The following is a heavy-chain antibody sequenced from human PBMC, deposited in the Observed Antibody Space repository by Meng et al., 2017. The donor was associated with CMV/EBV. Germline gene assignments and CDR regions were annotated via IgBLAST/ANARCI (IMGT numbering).Heavy chain of an antibody. J-gene: IGHJ4*02. V-gene: IGHV3-48*04. D-gene: IGHD6-6*01. CDR2: ISSASSTK. CDR3: TMSDYYSSSLH. CDR1: GFTFSDYS. Sequence: GESLKISCAVSGFTFSDYSMNWVRQAPGKGLEWVSYISSASSTKYYGDSVRGRFTISRDNAKNSLYLEMNSLGGDDTAVYYCTMSDYYSSSLHWGQGTLVTVSS.